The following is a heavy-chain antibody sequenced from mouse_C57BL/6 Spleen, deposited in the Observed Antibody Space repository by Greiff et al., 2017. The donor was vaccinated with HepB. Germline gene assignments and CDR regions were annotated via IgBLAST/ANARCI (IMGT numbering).Heavy chain of an antibody. V-gene: IGHV5-9*01. CDR2: ISGGGGNT. J-gene: IGHJ1*03. Sequence: EVKLVESGGGLVKPGGSLKLSCAASGFTFSSYTMSWVRQTPEKRLEWVATISGGGGNTYYPDSVKGRFTISRDNAKNTLYLQMSNLRSEDTALYYCARHENWRYWYFDVWGTGTTVTVST. CDR3: ARHENWRYWYFDV. D-gene: IGHD4-1*01. CDR1: GFTFSSYT.